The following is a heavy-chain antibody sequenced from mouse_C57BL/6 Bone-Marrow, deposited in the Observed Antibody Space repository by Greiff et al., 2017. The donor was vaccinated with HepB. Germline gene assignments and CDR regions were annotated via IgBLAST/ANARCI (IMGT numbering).Heavy chain of an antibody. J-gene: IGHJ2*01. CDR1: GFTFSSYG. CDR2: ISSGGSYT. CDR3: ARHEDYGSSYDDY. V-gene: IGHV5-6*02. Sequence: DVKLVESGGDLVKPGGSLKLSCAASGFTFSSYGMSWVRQTPDKRLEWVATISSGGSYTYYPDSVKGRFTISRDNAKNTLYLQMSSLKSEDTAMYYCARHEDYGSSYDDYWGQGTTLTVSS. D-gene: IGHD1-1*01.